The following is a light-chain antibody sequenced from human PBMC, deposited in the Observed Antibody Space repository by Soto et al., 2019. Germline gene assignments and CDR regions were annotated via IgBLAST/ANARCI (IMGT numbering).Light chain of an antibody. CDR1: TGPVTNSYY. V-gene: IGLV7-43*01. CDR2: STT. Sequence: AVVTQEPSLTVSPGGTVTLTCASSTGPVTNSYYPNWFQQKPGQVPRPLIYSTTNKHSWAPARFSGSLIGGKAALTLSGAQPEDEADYYCLLYYGGAQLVFGGGTKLTVL. CDR3: LLYYGGAQLV. J-gene: IGLJ2*01.